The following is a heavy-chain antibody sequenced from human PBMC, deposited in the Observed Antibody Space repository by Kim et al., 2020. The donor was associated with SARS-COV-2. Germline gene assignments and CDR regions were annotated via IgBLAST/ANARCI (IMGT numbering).Heavy chain of an antibody. J-gene: IGHJ4*02. Sequence: KFAQSFQGRVTMTRETSTTTVYMELTSLRSEDTALYYCARETEGTGNLDYWGQGTLVTVSS. V-gene: IGHV1-46*01. CDR3: ARETEGTGNLDY. D-gene: IGHD1-1*01.